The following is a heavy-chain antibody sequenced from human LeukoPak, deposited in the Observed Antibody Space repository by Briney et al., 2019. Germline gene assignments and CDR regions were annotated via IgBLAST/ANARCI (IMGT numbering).Heavy chain of an antibody. J-gene: IGHJ4*02. Sequence: SETLSLTCDVYSGSFSGNYWSWIRQPPGKGLEWIGEINHSGSTNYNPSLKSRVTLSVDTSKSQVSLKLTSVSAADTAVYYCALRNGHSSSSGDYWGQGTLVTVSS. CDR1: SGSFSGNY. V-gene: IGHV4-34*01. D-gene: IGHD6-6*01. CDR2: INHSGST. CDR3: ALRNGHSSSSGDY.